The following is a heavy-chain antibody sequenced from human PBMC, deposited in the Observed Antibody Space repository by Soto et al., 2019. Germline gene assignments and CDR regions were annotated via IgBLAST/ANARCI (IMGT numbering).Heavy chain of an antibody. CDR3: GRGRYCSGGSCYSGRGDD. Sequence: ASVKVSCKASGYTFTSYDINWVRQATGQGLEWMGWMNPNSGNTGYAQKFQGRVTMTRNTSISTAYMELSSLRSEDTAVYYCGRGRYCSGGSCYSGRGDDWGQGTLLTVAS. J-gene: IGHJ4*02. D-gene: IGHD2-15*01. V-gene: IGHV1-8*01. CDR2: MNPNSGNT. CDR1: GYTFTSYD.